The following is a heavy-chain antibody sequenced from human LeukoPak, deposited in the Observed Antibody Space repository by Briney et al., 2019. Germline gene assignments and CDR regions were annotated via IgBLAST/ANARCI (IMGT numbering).Heavy chain of an antibody. CDR1: GFTFSSYD. J-gene: IGHJ4*02. V-gene: IGHV3-33*06. D-gene: IGHD5-18*01. CDR2: IWYDGSNK. CDR3: AKDYADTAMVVPPDY. Sequence: GGSLRLSCAASGFTFSSYDMHWVRQAPGKGLEWVAVIWYDGSNKYYADSVKGRFTISRDNSKNTLYLQMNSLRAEDTAVYYCAKDYADTAMVVPPDYWGQGTLVTVSS.